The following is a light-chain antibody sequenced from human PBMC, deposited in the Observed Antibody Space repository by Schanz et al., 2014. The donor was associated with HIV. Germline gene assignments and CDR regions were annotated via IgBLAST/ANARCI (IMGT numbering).Light chain of an antibody. CDR2: GNS. V-gene: IGLV1-40*01. Sequence: QSVLTQPPSVSGAPGQRVTISCTGSSSNIGAGYDVHWYQQLPGTAPKLLISGNSNRPSGIPERFSGSNSGNTATLTISRAQAGDEADYYCQVWDSSTAVFGGGTKLTVL. CDR1: SSNIGAGYD. J-gene: IGLJ2*01. CDR3: QVWDSSTAV.